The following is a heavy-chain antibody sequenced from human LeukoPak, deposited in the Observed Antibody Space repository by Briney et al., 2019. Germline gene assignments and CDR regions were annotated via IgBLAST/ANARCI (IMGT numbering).Heavy chain of an antibody. Sequence: GASVKVSCKASGYTFTSYGISWVRQAPGQGLEWMGWISAYNGNTNYAQKLQGRVTMTTDTSTSTAYMELRSLRSDDTAVYYCAREAPYYAFWSGYLPNFYYYYYMDVWGKGTTVTVSS. CDR3: AREAPYYAFWSGYLPNFYYYYYMDV. D-gene: IGHD3-3*01. CDR2: ISAYNGNT. CDR1: GYTFTSYG. J-gene: IGHJ6*03. V-gene: IGHV1-18*01.